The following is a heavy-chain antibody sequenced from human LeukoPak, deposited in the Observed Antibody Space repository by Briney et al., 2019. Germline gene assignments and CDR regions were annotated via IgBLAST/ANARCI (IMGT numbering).Heavy chain of an antibody. CDR3: AKDTRYCSSTSCYYWFDP. V-gene: IGHV1-18*01. D-gene: IGHD2-2*01. CDR1: GYTFTSYG. CDR2: ISAYNGNT. Sequence: ASVKVSCKASGYTFTSYGISWVRQAPGQGLEWMGWISAYNGNTNYAQKLQGRVTMTTDTSTSTAYMELRSLRAEDTAVYYCAKDTRYCSSTSCYYWFDPWGQGTLVTVSS. J-gene: IGHJ5*02.